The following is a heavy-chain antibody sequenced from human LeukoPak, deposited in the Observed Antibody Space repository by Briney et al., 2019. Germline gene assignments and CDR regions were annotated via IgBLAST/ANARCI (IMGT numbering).Heavy chain of an antibody. Sequence: GGSLRLSCAVSGITLSNYGMSWVRQAPGRGLEWVAGISGSGGTTKYADSVKGRFTISRDSPKNTLYLQMNSLRAEDTAVYFCAKRGVVIRVILVGFHKEAYYFDSWGQGALVTVSS. V-gene: IGHV3-23*01. J-gene: IGHJ4*02. CDR2: ISGSGGTT. D-gene: IGHD3-22*01. CDR1: GITLSNYG. CDR3: AKRGVVIRVILVGFHKEAYYFDS.